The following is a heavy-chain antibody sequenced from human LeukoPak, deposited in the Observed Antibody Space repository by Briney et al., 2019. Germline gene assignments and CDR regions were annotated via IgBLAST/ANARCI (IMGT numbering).Heavy chain of an antibody. CDR3: AKDRRCSSTTCFDAFDI. CDR1: GFIFNIYV. CDR2: ISDSGTST. D-gene: IGHD2-2*01. V-gene: IGHV3-23*01. Sequence: PGGSLRLSCAASGFIFNIYVMSWVRQAPGKGVEWVSGISDSGTSTYYADSVKGHFTISRENSKNTPYLEMNSLRAEDTAVYSCAKDRRCSSTTCFDAFDIWGQGTMVTVSS. J-gene: IGHJ3*02.